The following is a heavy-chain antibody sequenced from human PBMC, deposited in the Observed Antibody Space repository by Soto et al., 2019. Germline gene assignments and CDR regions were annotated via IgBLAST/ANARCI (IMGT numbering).Heavy chain of an antibody. CDR3: ARAGPGIAARFFSTWGIDV. CDR2: ISYDGSNK. J-gene: IGHJ6*02. D-gene: IGHD6-6*01. V-gene: IGHV3-30-3*01. CDR1: GFTFSSYA. Sequence: QVQLVESGGGVVQPGRSLRLSCAASGFTFSSYAMHWVRQAPGKGLEWVAVISYDGSNKYYADSVKGRFTISRDNSKNTLYLQMNSLRAEDTAVYYCARAGPGIAARFFSTWGIDVWGQGTTVTVSS.